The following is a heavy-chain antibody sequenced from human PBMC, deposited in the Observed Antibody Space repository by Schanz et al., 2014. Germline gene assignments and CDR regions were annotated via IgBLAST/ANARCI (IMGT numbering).Heavy chain of an antibody. D-gene: IGHD3-16*01. J-gene: IGHJ6*02. CDR1: GDSMSSGGCY. CDR3: GTELRDGAYYYGMDV. CDR2: IYDSGNA. Sequence: QVQLQESGPGLVKPSQTLSLTCNVSGDSMSSGGCYWNWIRQHPGKGLEWIGYIYDSGNAYYNPALKSRVTSTIDSTDNQFSQMNSSVADEAAADYCGTELRDGAYYYGMDVWGQGTTVTVSS. V-gene: IGHV4-31*03.